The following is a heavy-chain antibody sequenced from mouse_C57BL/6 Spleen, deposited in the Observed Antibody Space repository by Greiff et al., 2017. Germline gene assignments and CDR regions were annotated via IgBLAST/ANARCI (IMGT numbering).Heavy chain of an antibody. CDR3: ARSQIYYDYDGFAY. J-gene: IGHJ3*01. V-gene: IGHV1-54*01. CDR1: GYAFTNYL. CDR2: INPGSGGT. Sequence: VQLQQSGAELVRPGTSVKVSCKASGYAFTNYLIEWVKQRPGQGLEWIGVINPGSGGTNYNEKFKGKATLTADKSSSTAYMQLSSLTSEDSAVYFCARSQIYYDYDGFAYWGQGTLVTVSA. D-gene: IGHD2-4*01.